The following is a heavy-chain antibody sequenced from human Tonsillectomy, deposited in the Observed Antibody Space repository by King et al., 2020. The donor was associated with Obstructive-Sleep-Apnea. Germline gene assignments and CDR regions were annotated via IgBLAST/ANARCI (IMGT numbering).Heavy chain of an antibody. CDR3: AKEQSTVGGNGAFDI. D-gene: IGHD6-19*01. J-gene: IGHJ3*02. Sequence: VQLVESGGGLVQPGGSLRLSCAASGFTFSSYAISWVRQAPGKGLEWVSAIGGSGSSTYYADSVKGRFTISRDNSTNTLYLPMNSLRAEETALDYCAKEQSTVGGNGAFDIWGQGTMVTVSS. CDR1: GFTFSSYA. V-gene: IGHV3-23*04. CDR2: IGGSGSST.